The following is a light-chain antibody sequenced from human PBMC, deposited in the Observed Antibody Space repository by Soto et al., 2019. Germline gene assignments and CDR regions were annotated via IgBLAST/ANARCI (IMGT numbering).Light chain of an antibody. CDR1: KLGDKY. CDR2: QDI. J-gene: IGLJ2*01. Sequence: SYELTQPPSVSVSAGQTASITCSGAKLGDKYACWYQQKPGQSPVLVIYQDIKRPSGIPERFSGSNSGNTATLTISGTQAMDEADYYCQAWDSSTAVFGGGTKLTVL. CDR3: QAWDSSTAV. V-gene: IGLV3-1*01.